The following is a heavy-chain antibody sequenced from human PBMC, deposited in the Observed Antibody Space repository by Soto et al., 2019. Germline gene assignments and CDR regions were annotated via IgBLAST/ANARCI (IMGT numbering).Heavy chain of an antibody. CDR2: ISWNRGSI. CDR3: ARGVRHGSGWYDFDY. Sequence: EVQLVESGGGLVQPGRSLRLSCAASGFTFDDDARHWVRQAQGKGFEWVSGISWNRGSIGFVDSVKGRFTIARYNAKHSLYLQMNSLRAEDTALYYCARGVRHGSGWYDFDYCGQGTLVTVSS. CDR1: GFTFDDDA. V-gene: IGHV3-9*01. D-gene: IGHD6-19*01. J-gene: IGHJ4*02.